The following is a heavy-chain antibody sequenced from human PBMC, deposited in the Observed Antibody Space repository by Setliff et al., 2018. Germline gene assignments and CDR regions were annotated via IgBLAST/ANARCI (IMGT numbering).Heavy chain of an antibody. V-gene: IGHV1-2*02. CDR2: INPRTGVT. D-gene: IGHD1-26*01. Sequence: EASVKVSCKASGYSFTGHYIHWVRQAPGQGLEWMGWINPRTGVTNYAQKFQGRVSMTRDTSIYTAYMELSSLRSDDTAVYYCARSGSYGMRYWFDHWGQGTLVTVSS. CDR3: ARSGSYGMRYWFDH. CDR1: GYSFTGHY. J-gene: IGHJ5*02.